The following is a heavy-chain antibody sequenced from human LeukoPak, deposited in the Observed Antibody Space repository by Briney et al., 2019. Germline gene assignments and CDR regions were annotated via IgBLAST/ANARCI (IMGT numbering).Heavy chain of an antibody. CDR2: ISGSGGST. CDR3: AKDQIRITIFGVVPD. J-gene: IGHJ4*02. CDR1: GFTFSSYA. D-gene: IGHD3-3*01. Sequence: GGSLRLSCAASGFTFSSYAMSWVRQAPGKGLEWVSAISGSGGSTYYADSVKGRFTISRDNSKNTLYLQMNSLRAEDTAVYYCAKDQIRITIFGVVPDWGQGTLVTVSS. V-gene: IGHV3-23*01.